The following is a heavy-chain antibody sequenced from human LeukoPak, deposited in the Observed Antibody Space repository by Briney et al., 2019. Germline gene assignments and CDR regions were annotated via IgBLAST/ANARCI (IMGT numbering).Heavy chain of an antibody. CDR2: INPNSGGT. Sequence: GASVKVSCKASGYTFTGYYMHWVRQAPGQGLEWMGWINPNSGGTNYAQKFQGWVTVTRDTSISTAYMGLSRLRSDDTAVYYCARAESDDFWSGYEGYYFDYWGQGTLVTVSS. D-gene: IGHD3-3*01. J-gene: IGHJ4*02. V-gene: IGHV1-2*04. CDR1: GYTFTGYY. CDR3: ARAESDDFWSGYEGYYFDY.